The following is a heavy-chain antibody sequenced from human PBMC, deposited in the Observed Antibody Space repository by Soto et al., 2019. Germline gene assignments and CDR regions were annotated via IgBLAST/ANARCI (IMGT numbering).Heavy chain of an antibody. J-gene: IGHJ6*02. CDR2: IKEDGSEK. CDR3: ARGHYGMDV. Sequence: PGGSLRLSCVASGFIFSHHWISWVRQAPGKGLEWVANIKEDGSEKYHMDTVKGRFTISRGNAENSVYLQMNSLRAEDTAVYYCARGHYGMDVWGQGTTVTVSS. V-gene: IGHV3-7*03. CDR1: GFIFSHHW.